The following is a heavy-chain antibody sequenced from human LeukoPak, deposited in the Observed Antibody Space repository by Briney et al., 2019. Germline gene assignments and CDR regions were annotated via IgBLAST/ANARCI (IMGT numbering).Heavy chain of an antibody. V-gene: IGHV3-23*01. Sequence: GGSLRLSRAASGFTFSSYAMSWVRQAPGKGLEWVSAISGSGGSTYYADSVKGRFTISRDNSKNTLYLQMDSLRAEDTAVYYCAKEVGATSDGLYFDYWGQGTLVTVSS. D-gene: IGHD1-26*01. CDR1: GFTFSSYA. J-gene: IGHJ4*02. CDR3: AKEVGATSDGLYFDY. CDR2: ISGSGGST.